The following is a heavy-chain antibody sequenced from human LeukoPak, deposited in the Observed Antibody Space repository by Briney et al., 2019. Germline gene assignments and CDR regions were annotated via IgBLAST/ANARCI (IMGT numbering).Heavy chain of an antibody. CDR2: IYYSGST. J-gene: IGHJ4*02. V-gene: IGHV4-59*01. D-gene: IGHD6-13*01. Sequence: SETLSLTCAVYGGSFSGYYWSWIRQPPGKGLEWIGYIYYSGSTNYNPSLKSRVTISVDTSKNQFSLKLSSVTAADTAVYYCARAGEYSSSWQRSEKYYFDYWGQGTLVTVSS. CDR3: ARAGEYSSSWQRSEKYYFDY. CDR1: GGSFSGYY.